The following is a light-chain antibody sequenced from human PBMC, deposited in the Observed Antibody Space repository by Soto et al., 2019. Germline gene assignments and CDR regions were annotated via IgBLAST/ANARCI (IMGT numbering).Light chain of an antibody. CDR3: QQRTNWPLT. Sequence: EIVLTQSPATLSLSPGERATLSCRASQSISSHLAWYQQKPGQAPRLLMYDASNRATGIPVRFSGSGSGTDFTLTISSLEPEDFAVYYCQQRTNWPLTFGGGTNVEIK. J-gene: IGKJ4*01. CDR2: DAS. V-gene: IGKV3-11*01. CDR1: QSISSH.